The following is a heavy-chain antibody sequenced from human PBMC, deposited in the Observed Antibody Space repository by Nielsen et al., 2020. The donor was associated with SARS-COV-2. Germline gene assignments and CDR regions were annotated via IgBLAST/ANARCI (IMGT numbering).Heavy chain of an antibody. CDR2: IYHSGST. D-gene: IGHD5-18*01. J-gene: IGHJ4*02. Sequence: SETLSLTCAVSGGSISSSNWWSWVRQPPGKGLEWIGEIYHSGSTNYNPSLKSRVTISVDKSKNQFSLKLSSVTAADTAVYYCARLDSYGYPYFDYWGQGTLVTVSS. V-gene: IGHV4-4*02. CDR3: ARLDSYGYPYFDY. CDR1: GGSISSSNW.